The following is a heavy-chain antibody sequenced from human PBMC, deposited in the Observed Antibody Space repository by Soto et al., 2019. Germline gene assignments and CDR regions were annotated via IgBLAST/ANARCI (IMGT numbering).Heavy chain of an antibody. CDR2: IWYDGSNK. CDR3: ARDSDRDGYNYYVGYFDL. CDR1: GFTFSSYG. D-gene: IGHD5-12*01. Sequence: QVQLVESGGGVVQPGRSLRLSCAASGFTFSSYGMHWVRQAPGKGLEWVAVIWYDGSNKYYADSVKGRFTISRDNSKNTLYLQMNSLRAEDTAVYYCARDSDRDGYNYYVGYFDLWGRGTLVTVSS. V-gene: IGHV3-33*01. J-gene: IGHJ2*01.